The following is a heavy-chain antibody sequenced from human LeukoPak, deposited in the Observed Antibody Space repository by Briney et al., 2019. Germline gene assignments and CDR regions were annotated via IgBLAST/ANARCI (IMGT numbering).Heavy chain of an antibody. Sequence: GRSLRLSCAASGFTFDDYAMHWVRHAPGKGLEWVSGISWNSGSIGYADSVKGRFTISRDNAKNSLYLQMNSLRAEDTALYYCAKDQYSGYDSLIMTTVTTFDYWGQGTLVTVSS. CDR1: GFTFDDYA. D-gene: IGHD5-12*01. V-gene: IGHV3-9*01. CDR2: ISWNSGSI. CDR3: AKDQYSGYDSLIMTTVTTFDY. J-gene: IGHJ4*02.